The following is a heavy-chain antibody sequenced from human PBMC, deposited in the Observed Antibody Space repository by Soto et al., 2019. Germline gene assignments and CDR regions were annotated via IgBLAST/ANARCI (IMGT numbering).Heavy chain of an antibody. CDR2: ISGSGGST. Sequence: GGSLRLSCAASGFTFSSYAMSWVRQAPGEGLEWVSAISGSGGSTYYADSVKGRFTISRDNSKNTLYLQMNSLRAEDTAVYYCAKDPLYCGEKTEYFQHWGQGTLVTVSS. J-gene: IGHJ1*01. CDR1: GFTFSSYA. D-gene: IGHD2-8*02. V-gene: IGHV3-23*01. CDR3: AKDPLYCGEKTEYFQH.